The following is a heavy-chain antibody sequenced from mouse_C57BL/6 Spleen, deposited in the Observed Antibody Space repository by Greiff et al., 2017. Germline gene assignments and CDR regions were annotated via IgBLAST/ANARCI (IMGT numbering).Heavy chain of an antibody. J-gene: IGHJ4*01. CDR3: ARKGVVENYAMDY. CDR1: GYTFTSYW. V-gene: IGHV1-64*01. D-gene: IGHD1-1*01. Sequence: VQLQQPGAELVKPGASVKLSCKASGYTFTSYWMHWVKQRPGQGLEWIGMIHPNSGSTNYNEKFKSKATLTVDKSSSTAYMQLSSLTSEDSAVYYCARKGVVENYAMDYWGQGTSVTVSS. CDR2: IHPNSGST.